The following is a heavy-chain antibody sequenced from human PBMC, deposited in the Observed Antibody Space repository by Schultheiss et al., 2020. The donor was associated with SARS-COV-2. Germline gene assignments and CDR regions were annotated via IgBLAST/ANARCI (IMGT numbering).Heavy chain of an antibody. D-gene: IGHD5-18*01. Sequence: GGSLRLSCAASRFIFADYAMHWVRQAPEKGLEWVAGVSWNSGHIDYADSVKGRFTISRDNAKNSLYLQMKSLRAEDTALYYCAKDIGTGDRGYSYYGMDVWGQGTTVTVSS. V-gene: IGHV3-9*01. CDR3: AKDIGTGDRGYSYYGMDV. CDR2: VSWNSGHI. J-gene: IGHJ6*02. CDR1: RFIFADYA.